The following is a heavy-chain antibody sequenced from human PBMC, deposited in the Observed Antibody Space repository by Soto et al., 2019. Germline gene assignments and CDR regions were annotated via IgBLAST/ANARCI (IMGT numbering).Heavy chain of an antibody. D-gene: IGHD3-16*01. CDR1: GFTFSSHE. J-gene: IGHJ6*02. V-gene: IGHV3-48*03. CDR3: ARGGRNYYYYGMDV. Sequence: GGSLRLSCAASGFTFSSHEMNWVRQAPGKGLEWVSFIGSSGGTIYYADSVKGRFTISRDNAKNALYVQMNSLRAEDTAVYYCARGGRNYYYYGMDVWGQGNTVNVSS. CDR2: IGSSGGTI.